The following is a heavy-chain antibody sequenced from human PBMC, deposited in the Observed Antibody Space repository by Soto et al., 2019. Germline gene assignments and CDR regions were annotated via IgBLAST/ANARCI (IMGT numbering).Heavy chain of an antibody. Sequence: QVQLVQSGAEVKKPGASVKVSCKASGYSFSDYDINWVRQATGQGPEWRGWMNPNSGNTGYAQKFQGRVTMNRNTSINTAYMELSSLGSEDTAVYYCARDNRYNWNDEGWFDPWGQGTLVTVSS. J-gene: IGHJ5*02. V-gene: IGHV1-8*01. D-gene: IGHD1-20*01. CDR2: MNPNSGNT. CDR3: ARDNRYNWNDEGWFDP. CDR1: GYSFSDYD.